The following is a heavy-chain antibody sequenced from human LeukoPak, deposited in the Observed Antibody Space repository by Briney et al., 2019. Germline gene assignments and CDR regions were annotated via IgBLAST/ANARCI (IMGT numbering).Heavy chain of an antibody. Sequence: ASVKVSCKASGYSFSGYYIHWVRQAPGQGLEWMGWINPNSGGTNYAQKFQDRVTMTRDTSVSTGYVELSSLRSDDTAVYYCAREGCSSTSCYIIGDDNWFDPWGQGTLVTVS. V-gene: IGHV1-2*02. CDR3: AREGCSSTSCYIIGDDNWFDP. CDR2: INPNSGGT. CDR1: GYSFSGYY. J-gene: IGHJ5*02. D-gene: IGHD2-2*01.